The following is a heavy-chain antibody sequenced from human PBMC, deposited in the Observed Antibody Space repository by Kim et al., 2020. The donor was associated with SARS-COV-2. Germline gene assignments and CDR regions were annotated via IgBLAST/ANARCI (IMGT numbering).Heavy chain of an antibody. J-gene: IGHJ2*01. CDR3: AKVRLDYYNPSLGYFDL. CDR1: GFTFGDYA. CDR2: ISWNSGSI. D-gene: IGHD3-22*01. V-gene: IGHV3-9*01. Sequence: GGSLRLSCAASGFTFGDYAMHWVRQAPGKGLEWVSGISWNSGSIGYADSVKGRFTISRDNAKNSLYLQMNSLRAEDTALYYCAKVRLDYYNPSLGYFDLWGRGTLVTVSS.